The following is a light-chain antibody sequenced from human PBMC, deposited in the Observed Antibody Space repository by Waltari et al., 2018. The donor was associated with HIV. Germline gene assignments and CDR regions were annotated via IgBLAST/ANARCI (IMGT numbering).Light chain of an antibody. Sequence: QSVLTQPPSASGTPGQRVTISCSGSSSTIGSTYVYWYRQPAGTAPKLLIYGNQRRPSGVADRFSGSQSGTSASLAISGLRSEDEADYYCAAWDDSLSGHGVFGGGTKLTAL. CDR2: GNQ. CDR1: SSTIGSTY. J-gene: IGLJ3*02. CDR3: AAWDDSLSGHGV. V-gene: IGLV1-47*01.